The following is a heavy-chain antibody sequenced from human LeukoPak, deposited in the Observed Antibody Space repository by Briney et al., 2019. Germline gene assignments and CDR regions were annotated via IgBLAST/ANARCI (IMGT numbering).Heavy chain of an antibody. CDR1: AVSISDYY. CDR2: IHNSGNT. D-gene: IGHD2-15*01. V-gene: IGHV4-59*01. Sequence: PSETLSLTCTVSAVSISDYYWSWTRQTPGKGLEWIGYIHNSGNTNYNPSLKSRVTISVDTSKNQFSLQLSSVTAADAAVYYCAASWSYQNWFDPWGQGTLVTVSS. J-gene: IGHJ5*02. CDR3: AASWSYQNWFDP.